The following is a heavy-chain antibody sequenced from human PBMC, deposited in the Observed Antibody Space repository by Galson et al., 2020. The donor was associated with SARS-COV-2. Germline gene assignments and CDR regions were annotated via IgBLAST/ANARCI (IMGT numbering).Heavy chain of an antibody. Sequence: GGSLRLSCAASDFSFATYTMSWVRQAPGKGLEWVSAIGHGGTTTHYADSVKGRFTIARDNSKNTLFLQMNSRSAEDTAVYYCAQDRGYYSGFYAFDSWGQGTMVTVSS. CDR2: IGHGGTTT. D-gene: IGHD3-22*01. CDR3: AQDRGYYSGFYAFDS. J-gene: IGHJ3*01. CDR1: DFSFATYT. V-gene: IGHV3-23*01.